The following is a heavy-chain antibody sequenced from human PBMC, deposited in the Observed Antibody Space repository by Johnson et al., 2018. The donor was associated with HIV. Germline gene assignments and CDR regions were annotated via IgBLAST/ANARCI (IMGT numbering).Heavy chain of an antibody. CDR3: TRTDDTYNYESGGYVDAFDI. J-gene: IGHJ3*02. Sequence: QVQLVESGGGVVQPGRSLRLSCAASGFTFSSYAMHWVRQDPGKGLEWMTIISYDGSNKYYADSVKGRFTISRANSKNTAYLQMNSLKTEDKAVYYCTRTDDTYNYESGGYVDAFDIWGQGTMVMVSS. CDR2: ISYDGSNK. CDR1: GFTFSSYA. V-gene: IGHV3-30*07. D-gene: IGHD3-22*01.